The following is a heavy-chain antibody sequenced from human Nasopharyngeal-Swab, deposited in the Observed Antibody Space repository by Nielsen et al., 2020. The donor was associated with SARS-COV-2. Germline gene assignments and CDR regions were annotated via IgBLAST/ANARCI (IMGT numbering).Heavy chain of an antibody. CDR3: AKDHCSGGSCYYFDY. CDR2: ISAYNGNT. V-gene: IGHV1-18*04. D-gene: IGHD2-15*01. J-gene: IGHJ4*02. CDR1: GYTFTSYG. Sequence: ASVKVSCKASGYTFTSYGISWVRQAPGQGLEWMGWISAYNGNTNYAQKLQGRVTMTTDTSTSTAYMELRSLRAEDTAVYYCAKDHCSGGSCYYFDYWGQGTLVTVSS.